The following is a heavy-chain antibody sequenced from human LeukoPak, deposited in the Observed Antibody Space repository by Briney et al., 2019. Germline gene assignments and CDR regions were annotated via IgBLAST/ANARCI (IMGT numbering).Heavy chain of an antibody. CDR2: ISSSGSPI. CDR1: GFTFSSYE. V-gene: IGHV3-48*03. Sequence: GGSLRLSCAPSGFTFSSYEMNWVRQAPGKGLEWVSYISSSGSPIYYADSVKGRFTISRDNAKNSLYLQMNSLRAEDTPVYYCAGHYYDSSGYKHAFDIWGQGTMVTVSS. D-gene: IGHD3-22*01. CDR3: AGHYYDSSGYKHAFDI. J-gene: IGHJ3*02.